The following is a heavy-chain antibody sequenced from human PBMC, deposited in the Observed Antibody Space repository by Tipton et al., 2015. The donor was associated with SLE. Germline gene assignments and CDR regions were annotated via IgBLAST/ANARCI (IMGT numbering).Heavy chain of an antibody. CDR2: INHSGST. CDR1: GGSFSGYY. D-gene: IGHD3-16*01. CDR3: ARPSPGGYVDY. V-gene: IGHV4-34*01. Sequence: TLSLTCAVYGGSFSGYYWSWIRQPPGKGLEWIGEINHSGSTNYYPSLKSRVTISVDTSKNQFSLKLTSVTAADTAVYYCARPSPGGYVDYWGQGTLVTVSS. J-gene: IGHJ4*02.